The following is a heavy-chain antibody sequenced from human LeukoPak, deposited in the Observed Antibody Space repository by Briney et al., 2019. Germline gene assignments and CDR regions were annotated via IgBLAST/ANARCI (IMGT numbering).Heavy chain of an antibody. Sequence: SGGSLRLSCAASAITFRSYGMHWVRQAPGKGLEWVAAIWSDESNKSYADSVKGRFTVSRDNSKNTLYVQMTSLRAEDTAVYYCVYQVQGVVKWGQGTLVTVSS. CDR3: VYQVQGVVK. CDR2: IWSDESNK. J-gene: IGHJ4*02. V-gene: IGHV3-30*02. D-gene: IGHD2-2*01. CDR1: AITFRSYG.